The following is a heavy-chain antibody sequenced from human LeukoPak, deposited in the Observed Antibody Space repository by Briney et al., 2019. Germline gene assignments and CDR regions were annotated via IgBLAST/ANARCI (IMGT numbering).Heavy chain of an antibody. CDR1: GFTFSSYW. CDR2: INSDGSDT. V-gene: IGHV3-74*01. J-gene: IGHJ3*02. CDR3: ARVRGSRNFYFGAFDM. Sequence: GGSLRLSCAASGFTFSSYWMHWVRQAPGKGLVWVSRINSDGSDTNYADSVKGRFTISRDDAKNTLYLQMNNLRVEDTALYYCARVRGSRNFYFGAFDMWGQGTVVTVSS. D-gene: IGHD3-10*01.